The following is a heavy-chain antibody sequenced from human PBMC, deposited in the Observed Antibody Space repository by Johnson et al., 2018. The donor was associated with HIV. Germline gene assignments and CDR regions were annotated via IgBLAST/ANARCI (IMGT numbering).Heavy chain of an antibody. J-gene: IGHJ3*02. D-gene: IGHD6-6*01. CDR2: IKQDGSEK. V-gene: IGHV3-7*01. CDR3: ARVSSLGGIAARNAFDI. CDR1: GFTFSSYW. Sequence: VQLVESGGGLVQPGGSLRLSCAASGFTFSSYWMSWVRQAPGKGLEWVANIKQDGSEKYYVDSVKGRFTISRDNAKNSQYLQMNSLRAEDTAVYYCARVSSLGGIAARNAFDIWGQGTMVTVSS.